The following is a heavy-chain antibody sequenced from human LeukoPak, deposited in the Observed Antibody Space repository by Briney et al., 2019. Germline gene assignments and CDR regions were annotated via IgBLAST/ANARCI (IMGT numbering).Heavy chain of an antibody. CDR2: IYYSGST. CDR3: ARTAPRRNYGSGISSYYFDY. Sequence: SETLSLTCTVSGGSISSYYWSWIRQPPGKGLEWIGNIYYSGSTNYNPSLKSRVTISVDTSKNQFYLTLSSVTAADTAVYYCARTAPRRNYGSGISSYYFDYWGQGTLVTVSS. J-gene: IGHJ4*02. D-gene: IGHD3-10*01. CDR1: GGSISSYY. V-gene: IGHV4-59*01.